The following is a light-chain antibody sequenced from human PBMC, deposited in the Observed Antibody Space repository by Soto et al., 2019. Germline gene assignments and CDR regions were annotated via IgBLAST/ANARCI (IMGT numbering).Light chain of an antibody. V-gene: IGKV3-20*01. CDR3: QHYGSSLWT. J-gene: IGKJ1*01. Sequence: EIVLTQSPGTLSVSPGERATLSCRASQSVSSSYLAWYQQKPGQAPRLLIYGASSRATGIPDRFSGSGSGTDFTLTISRLVPEDFAVYYCQHYGSSLWTFGQGTKVEIK. CDR2: GAS. CDR1: QSVSSSY.